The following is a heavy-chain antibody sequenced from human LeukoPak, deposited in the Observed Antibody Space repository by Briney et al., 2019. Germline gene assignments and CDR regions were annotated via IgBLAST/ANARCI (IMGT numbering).Heavy chain of an antibody. CDR2: ISRRDDYT. CDR1: GFAFSSYA. J-gene: IGHJ4*02. CDR3: AREGSGWHYFDY. D-gene: IGHD6-19*01. V-gene: IGHV3-23*01. Sequence: GGSLRLSCAASGFAFSSYAMSWVRQPPGKGLEWVSVISRRDDYTYYADSVKGRFTISRDNSKNTLYLQMNTLRAEGTAVYYCAREGSGWHYFDYWGQGTLVTVSS.